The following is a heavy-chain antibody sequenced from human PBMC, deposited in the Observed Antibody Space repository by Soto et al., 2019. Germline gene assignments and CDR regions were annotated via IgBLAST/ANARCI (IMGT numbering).Heavy chain of an antibody. Sequence: SETLSLTCAVYGGSFSGYYWSWIRQPPGKGLEWIGEINHSGRTNYNPSLKSRVTISEDTSKNQFSLKLSSMTAADTAVYYCERVGAYHEYLAYWGQGTLVTVSS. V-gene: IGHV4-34*01. CDR1: GGSFSGYY. J-gene: IGHJ4*02. CDR3: ERVGAYHEYLAY. D-gene: IGHD3-16*01. CDR2: INHSGRT.